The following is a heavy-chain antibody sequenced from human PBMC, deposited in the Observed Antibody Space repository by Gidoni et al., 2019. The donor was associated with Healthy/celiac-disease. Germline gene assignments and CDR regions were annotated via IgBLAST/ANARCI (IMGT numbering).Heavy chain of an antibody. Sequence: QVQLQESGPGLVKPSQTLSLTCTVSGGSISSGGYYWSWIRQHPGKGLEWIGYLYSSGSTSYNPSLKSRVTISVDTSKNQFSLKLSSVTAADTAVYYCATGYCSGGSCSNPFDYWGQGTLVTVSS. V-gene: IGHV4-31*03. CDR1: GGSISSGGYY. CDR3: ATGYCSGGSCSNPFDY. J-gene: IGHJ4*02. CDR2: LYSSGST. D-gene: IGHD2-15*01.